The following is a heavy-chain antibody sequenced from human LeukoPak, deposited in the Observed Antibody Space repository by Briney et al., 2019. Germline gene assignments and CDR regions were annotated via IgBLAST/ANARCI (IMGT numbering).Heavy chain of an antibody. CDR2: IFYSGST. V-gene: IGHV4-59*01. J-gene: IGHJ5*02. CDR3: ARDNIAAAGDNWFDP. D-gene: IGHD6-13*01. Sequence: SETLSLTCTVSGGSISSYYWSWIRQPPGKALEWIGNIFYSGSTYYSPSLKSRVTISLDTSRNQFSLKLGSVTAADTAVYYCARDNIAAAGDNWFDPWGQGTLVTVSS. CDR1: GGSISSYY.